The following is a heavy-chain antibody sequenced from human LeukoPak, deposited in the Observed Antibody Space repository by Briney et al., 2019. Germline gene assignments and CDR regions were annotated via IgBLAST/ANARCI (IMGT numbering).Heavy chain of an antibody. Sequence: SGTLSLTCAVSGGSISSSNWWSWVRQPPGKGLEWIGEIYHSGSTNYNPSLKSRVTISVDKSKNQFSLKLSSVTAADTAVYYCASGNGYYYRYFDYWGQGTLVTVSS. J-gene: IGHJ4*02. V-gene: IGHV4-4*02. CDR1: GGSISSSNW. CDR2: IYHSGST. D-gene: IGHD3-22*01. CDR3: ASGNGYYYRYFDY.